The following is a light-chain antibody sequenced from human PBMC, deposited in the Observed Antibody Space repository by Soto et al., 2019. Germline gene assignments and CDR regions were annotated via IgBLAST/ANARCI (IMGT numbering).Light chain of an antibody. CDR2: DAS. CDR1: QSVGSF. J-gene: IGKJ1*01. CDR3: QHRSNWPQT. Sequence: EIVLTQSPATPSLSPGERAALSCRASQSVGSFLAWYQQKPGQAPRLLIYDASNRATDIPARFSGSGSGTDFTLTISSLEPEDFAVYDCQHRSNWPQTFGQGTKVEIK. V-gene: IGKV3-11*01.